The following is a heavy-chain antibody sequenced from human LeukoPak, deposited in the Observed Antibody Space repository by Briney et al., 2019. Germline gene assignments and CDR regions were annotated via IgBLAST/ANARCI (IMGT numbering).Heavy chain of an antibody. CDR1: GGSVSSGSYD. CDR3: ARDKTNWFDP. V-gene: IGHV4-61*01. Sequence: SETLSLTCTVSGGSVSSGSYDWSWIRQPPGKGLEWIGYIYYSGSTSYNPSLKSRVTISVDTSKNQFSLKLSSVTAADTAVYYGARDKTNWFDPWGQGTLVTVSS. J-gene: IGHJ5*02. CDR2: IYYSGST.